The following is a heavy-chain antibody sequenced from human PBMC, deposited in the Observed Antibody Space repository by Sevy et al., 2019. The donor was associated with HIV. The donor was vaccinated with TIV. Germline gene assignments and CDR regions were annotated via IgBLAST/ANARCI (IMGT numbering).Heavy chain of an antibody. V-gene: IGHV3-33*01. D-gene: IGHD3-10*01. CDR1: GFTFSDYG. CDR3: ARDKLLPVMVTMVRGALSFYFDY. CDR2: IWYDGINK. J-gene: IGHJ4*02. Sequence: GGSLRLSCAASGFTFSDYGIHWVRQAPGKGPEWVAVIWYDGINKYYVDSVKGRFTISRDNSKNTVYLQMNSLRAEDTAVYYCARDKLLPVMVTMVRGALSFYFDYWGQGTLVTVSS.